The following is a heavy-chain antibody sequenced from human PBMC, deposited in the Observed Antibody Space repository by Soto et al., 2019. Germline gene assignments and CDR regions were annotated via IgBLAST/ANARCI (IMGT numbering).Heavy chain of an antibody. J-gene: IGHJ6*03. Sequence: GGPLRLSCAASGFTFSSYGMHWVRQAPGKGLEWVAVISYDGSNKYYADSVKGRFTISRDNSKNTLYLQMNSLRAEDTAVYYCAKSSSPTHMDVWGKGTTVTVSS. D-gene: IGHD6-6*01. CDR3: AKSSSPTHMDV. CDR1: GFTFSSYG. CDR2: ISYDGSNK. V-gene: IGHV3-30*18.